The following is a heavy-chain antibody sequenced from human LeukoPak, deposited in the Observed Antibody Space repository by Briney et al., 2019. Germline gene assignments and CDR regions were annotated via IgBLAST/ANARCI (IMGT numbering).Heavy chain of an antibody. CDR2: ISGSDGHT. V-gene: IGHV3-23*01. CDR1: GFTLSDYA. J-gene: IGHJ4*02. D-gene: IGHD1-26*01. Sequence: GGSLRLSCAASGFTLSDYAMNWVRQAPGEGLEWLSAISGSDGHTFYVDSVKGRFTLSRDNSKNTLYLQMNNLRADDTAIYYCAKVPWVGTITWGQGTLVIVSS. CDR3: AKVPWVGTIT.